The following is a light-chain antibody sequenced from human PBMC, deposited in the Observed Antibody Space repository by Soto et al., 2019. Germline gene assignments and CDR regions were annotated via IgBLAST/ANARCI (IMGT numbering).Light chain of an antibody. Sequence: EIVLTQSPGTPSLSPGERAILSCRASQSVSNNYLAWYRQKPGQAPSLLIYGASSRATGIPDRFSGSGSGTDFTLTISRLEPEDFAVYYCQQHGSSPITFGQGTRPEI. CDR2: GAS. CDR3: QQHGSSPIT. CDR1: QSVSNNY. V-gene: IGKV3-20*01. J-gene: IGKJ5*01.